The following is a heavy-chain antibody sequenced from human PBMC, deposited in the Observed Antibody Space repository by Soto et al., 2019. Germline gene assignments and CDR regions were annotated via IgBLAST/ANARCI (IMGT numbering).Heavy chain of an antibody. CDR2: TSATNHYT. CDR1: GYTFTTYG. D-gene: IGHD3-16*01. CDR3: AKNMIQGDYDDH. Sequence: QVQLVQSGAEVKKPGASVKVSCKASGYTFTTYGLSWVRQAPGQGLEWMGWTSATNHYTQYVPKFQDRLSLTTDTSTTTAYMELASLTSDDTAIYYCAKNMIQGDYDDHWGQGTLVTVSS. V-gene: IGHV1-18*04. J-gene: IGHJ4*02.